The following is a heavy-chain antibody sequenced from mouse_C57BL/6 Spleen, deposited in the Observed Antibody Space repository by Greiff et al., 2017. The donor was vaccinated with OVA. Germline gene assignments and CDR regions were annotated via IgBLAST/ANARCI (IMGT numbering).Heavy chain of an antibody. D-gene: IGHD4-1*01. CDR1: GYTFTDYE. CDR2: IDPETGGT. Sequence: VQPQESGAELVRPGASVTLSCKASGYTFTDYEMHWVKQTPVHGLEWIGAIDPETGGTAYNQKFKGKAILTADKSSTTAYMELRSLTSEDSAVYYCTRKNWDVAWFAYWGQGTLVTVSA. J-gene: IGHJ3*01. V-gene: IGHV1-15*01. CDR3: TRKNWDVAWFAY.